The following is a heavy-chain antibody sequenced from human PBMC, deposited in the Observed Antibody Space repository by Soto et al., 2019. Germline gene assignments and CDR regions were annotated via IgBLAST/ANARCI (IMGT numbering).Heavy chain of an antibody. Sequence: GGSLRLSCLASGFTFSSSAMHWVRQAPGKGLEYIAGVISNGGSTYHADSVRDRFIISRDNSKNTLYLQMSSLTTEDTAVYYCVRDKGATIKKVTMDVWGQGTMVTVSS. CDR3: VRDKGATIKKVTMDV. CDR1: GFTFSSSA. CDR2: VISNGGST. D-gene: IGHD4-4*01. V-gene: IGHV3-64D*08. J-gene: IGHJ6*02.